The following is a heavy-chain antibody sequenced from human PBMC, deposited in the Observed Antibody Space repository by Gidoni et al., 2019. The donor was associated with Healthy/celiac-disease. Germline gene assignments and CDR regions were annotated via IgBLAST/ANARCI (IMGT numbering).Heavy chain of an antibody. CDR2: IYYSGST. D-gene: IGHD1-26*01. CDR3: ARRRVGAIDAFDI. J-gene: IGHJ3*02. V-gene: IGHV4-39*01. CDR1: GGSTSSSSYY. Sequence: QLQLQESGPGLVKPSETLSLTCTVSGGSTSSSSYYWGWIRQPPGKGLEWIGSIYYSGSTYYNPSLKSRVTISVDTSKNQFSLKLSSVTAADTAVYYCARRRVGAIDAFDIWGQGTMVTVSS.